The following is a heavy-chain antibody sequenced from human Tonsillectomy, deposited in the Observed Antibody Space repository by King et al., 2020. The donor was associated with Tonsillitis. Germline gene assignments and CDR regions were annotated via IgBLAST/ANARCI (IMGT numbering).Heavy chain of an antibody. Sequence: VQLVESGAEVKKPGASVKVSCKASGYTFTSYGISWVRQAPGQGLEWMGWISAYNGNTNYAQKLQGRVTMTTDTSTSTAYMGLRSLRSDDTAVYYCARGYCSTTSCYGRFDPWGQGTLVTVSS. CDR1: GYTFTSYG. J-gene: IGHJ5*02. CDR3: ARGYCSTTSCYGRFDP. CDR2: ISAYNGNT. D-gene: IGHD2-2*01. V-gene: IGHV1-18*04.